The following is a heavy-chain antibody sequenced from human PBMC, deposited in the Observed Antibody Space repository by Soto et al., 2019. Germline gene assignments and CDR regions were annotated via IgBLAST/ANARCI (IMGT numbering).Heavy chain of an antibody. CDR3: VKDRYVDY. CDR1: GFIFSSYA. CDR2: ISSEGAST. Sequence: GSLRLSCSVSGFIFSSYAMHWVRQAPGKGLEYVASISSEGASTYYPDSVKGRFIISRDNSKNTLYLQMSSLRAEDTAVYYCVKDRYVDYWGQGILVTVSS. J-gene: IGHJ4*02. V-gene: IGHV3-64D*06.